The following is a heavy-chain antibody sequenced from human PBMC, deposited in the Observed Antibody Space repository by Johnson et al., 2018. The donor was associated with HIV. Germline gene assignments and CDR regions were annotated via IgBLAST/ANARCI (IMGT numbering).Heavy chain of an antibody. CDR1: GFTFSKSW. CDR2: ISYDGSNK. D-gene: IGHD6-6*01. CDR3: ARSQPEEYSSSSDAFDI. Sequence: QVQLVESGGGLIQPGGSLRLSCAASGFTFSKSWMHWVRQAPGKGLVWVAFISYDGSNKYYADSVKGRFTISRDNSKNTLFLQMNSLRAEDTAVYYCARSQPEEYSSSSDAFDIWGQGTMVTVSS. J-gene: IGHJ3*02. V-gene: IGHV3-30-3*01.